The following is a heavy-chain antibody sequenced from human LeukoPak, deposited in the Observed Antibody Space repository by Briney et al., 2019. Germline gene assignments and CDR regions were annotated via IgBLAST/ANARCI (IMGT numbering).Heavy chain of an antibody. Sequence: PGGSLRLSCAATGFTFSSYAMSWVRQAPGKGLEWVSAISGSGGSTYYADSVKGRFTISRDNSKNTLYLQMNSLRAEDTAVYYCAKYSAVAGTRTEYWGQGTLVTVSS. CDR1: GFTFSSYA. J-gene: IGHJ4*02. V-gene: IGHV3-23*01. CDR2: ISGSGGST. CDR3: AKYSAVAGTRTEY. D-gene: IGHD6-19*01.